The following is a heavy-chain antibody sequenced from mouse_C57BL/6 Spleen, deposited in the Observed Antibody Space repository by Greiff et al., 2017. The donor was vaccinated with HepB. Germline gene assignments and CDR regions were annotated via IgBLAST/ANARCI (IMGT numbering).Heavy chain of an antibody. CDR3: ARGISSSWFAY. D-gene: IGHD1-1*01. Sequence: EVMLVESGGGLVKPGGSLKLSCAASGFTFSSYAMSWVRQTPEKRLEWVATISDGGSYTYYPDNVKGRFTISRDNAKNNLYLQMSHLKSEDTAMYYCARGISSSWFAYWGQGTLVTVSA. V-gene: IGHV5-4*03. J-gene: IGHJ3*01. CDR1: GFTFSSYA. CDR2: ISDGGSYT.